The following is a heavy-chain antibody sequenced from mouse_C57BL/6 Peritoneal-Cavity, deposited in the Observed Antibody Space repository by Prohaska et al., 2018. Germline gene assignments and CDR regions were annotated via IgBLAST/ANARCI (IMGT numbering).Heavy chain of an antibody. Sequence: CKASGYTFTSYWMHWVKQRPEQGLEWIGWIDPENGDTEYASKFQGKATITADTSSNTAYLQLSSLTSEDTAVYYCFRWLPFAYWGQGTLVTVSA. CDR3: FRWLPFAY. V-gene: IGHV14-4*01. CDR2: IDPENGDT. D-gene: IGHD2-3*01. CDR1: GYTFTSYW. J-gene: IGHJ3*01.